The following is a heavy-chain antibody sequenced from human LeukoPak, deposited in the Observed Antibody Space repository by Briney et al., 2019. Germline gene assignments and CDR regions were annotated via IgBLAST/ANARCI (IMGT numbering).Heavy chain of an antibody. V-gene: IGHV4-59*08. D-gene: IGHD1-1*01. J-gene: IGHJ4*02. CDR2: IYYSGST. CDR3: ARHQRTTVDFDY. Sequence: ESSETLSLTCTVSGGSISSYYWSWIRQPPGKGLEWIGYIYYSGSTNYNPSLKSRVIISVDTSKSQFSLKLSYVTAADTAVYYCARHQRTTVDFDYWGQGALVTVSS. CDR1: GGSISSYY.